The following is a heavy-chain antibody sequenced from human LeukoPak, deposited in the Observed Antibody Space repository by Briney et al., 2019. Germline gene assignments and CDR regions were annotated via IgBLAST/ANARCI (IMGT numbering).Heavy chain of an antibody. D-gene: IGHD3-22*01. V-gene: IGHV3-30-3*01. CDR2: ISYDGSNK. J-gene: IGHJ4*02. Sequence: GGSLRLSCAASGFIFSNFAMHWVRQAPGKGLEWVAVISYDGSNKYYADSVKGRFTISRDNSKNTLYLQMNSLRAEDTAVYYCARASGYDSSGYPIYWGQGTLVTVSS. CDR1: GFIFSNFA. CDR3: ARASGYDSSGYPIY.